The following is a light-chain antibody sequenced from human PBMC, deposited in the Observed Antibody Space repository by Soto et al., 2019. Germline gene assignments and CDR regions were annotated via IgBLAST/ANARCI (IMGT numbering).Light chain of an antibody. Sequence: QSVLTQPASVSGSPGQSITISCTGTSSDVGGYNYVSWYQQHPGKAPKLMIYDVSNQPSGVSNRFSGSKSGNTASLTISWLQAEDEADYYCSSYTSSSTEVFGTGTKLTVL. CDR1: SSDVGGYNY. J-gene: IGLJ1*01. CDR3: SSYTSSSTEV. CDR2: DVS. V-gene: IGLV2-14*03.